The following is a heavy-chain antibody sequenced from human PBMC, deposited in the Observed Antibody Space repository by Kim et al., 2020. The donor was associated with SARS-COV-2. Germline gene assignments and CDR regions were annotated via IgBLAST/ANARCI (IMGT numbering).Heavy chain of an antibody. V-gene: IGHV5-51*01. D-gene: IGHD5-12*01. CDR2: IYPGDSDT. Sequence: GESLKISCKGSGYSFTSYWIGWVCQMPGKGLEWMGIIYPGDSDTRYSPSFQGQVTISADKSISTAYLQWSSLKASDTAMYYCARRGYSGYDFHYYFDYWGQGTLVTVSS. CDR3: ARRGYSGYDFHYYFDY. CDR1: GYSFTSYW. J-gene: IGHJ4*02.